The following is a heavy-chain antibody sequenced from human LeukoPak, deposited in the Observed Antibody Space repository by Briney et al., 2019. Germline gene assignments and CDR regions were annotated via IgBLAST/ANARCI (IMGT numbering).Heavy chain of an antibody. V-gene: IGHV3-23*01. CDR1: GFTFSNAW. D-gene: IGHD3-10*02. J-gene: IGHJ6*04. CDR3: AELGITMIGGV. CDR2: ISGSGGST. Sequence: GGSLRLSCAASGFTFSNAWMSWVRQAPGKGLEWVSAISGSGGSTYYADSVKGRFTISRDNAKNSLYLQMNSLRAEDTAVYYCAELGITMIGGVWGKGTTVTISS.